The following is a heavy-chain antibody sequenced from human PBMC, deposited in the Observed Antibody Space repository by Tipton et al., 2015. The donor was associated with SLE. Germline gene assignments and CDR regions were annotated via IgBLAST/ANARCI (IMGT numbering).Heavy chain of an antibody. CDR3: AKAGGYSGYGGVSDY. CDR1: GFTFSSYA. V-gene: IGHV3-23*01. CDR2: ISGSGGST. J-gene: IGHJ4*02. Sequence: SLRLSCAASGFTFSSYAMSWARQAPGKGLEWVSAISGSGGSTHYADSVKGRFTVSRDNSKNTLYLQMNSLRAEDTAVYYCAKAGGYSGYGGVSDYWGQGTLVTVSS. D-gene: IGHD5-12*01.